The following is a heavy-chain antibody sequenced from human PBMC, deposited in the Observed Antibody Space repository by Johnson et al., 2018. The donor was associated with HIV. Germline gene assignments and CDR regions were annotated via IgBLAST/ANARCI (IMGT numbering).Heavy chain of an antibody. CDR2: IKQDGSEK. CDR3: AAGGGDCYPSHWGFCAFDI. D-gene: IGHD2-21*01. Sequence: VQLVESGGGLIQPGGSLRLSCAASGFTVSSNYMSWVRQAPGKGLEWVANIKQDGSEKYYVDSVKGRFTISRDNSKNPLYLQMNSLTGEDTAIYYCAAGGGDCYPSHWGFCAFDIWGRGTMVTVSS. CDR1: GFTVSSNY. J-gene: IGHJ3*02. V-gene: IGHV3-7*02.